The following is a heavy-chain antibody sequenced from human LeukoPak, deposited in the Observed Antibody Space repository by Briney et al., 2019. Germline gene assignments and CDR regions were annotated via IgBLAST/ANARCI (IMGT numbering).Heavy chain of an antibody. J-gene: IGHJ4*02. CDR1: GYSISSGYY. V-gene: IGHV4-38-2*01. CDR2: IYHSGST. Sequence: PSETLSLTCAVSGYSISSGYYWGWIRRPPGQGLEWIGSIYHSGSTYYSPSLKSRVTISVDTSKNQFSLKLSSVTAADTAVYYCASQIIAVAGTIDYWGQGTLVTVSS. CDR3: ASQIIAVAGTIDY. D-gene: IGHD6-19*01.